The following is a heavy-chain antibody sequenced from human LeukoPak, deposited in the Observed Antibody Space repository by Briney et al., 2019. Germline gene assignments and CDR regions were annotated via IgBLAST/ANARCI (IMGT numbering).Heavy chain of an antibody. Sequence: GGSLRLSCAASGFIFSSYAMSWVRQAPGKGLQWVSTISGSGGSTYYADSVKGRFTISRDNSKNTVYLQMNSLRAEDTAVYYCAKDHTYYYDSSGYFSDYWGQGTLVTVSS. CDR3: AKDHTYYYDSSGYFSDY. CDR2: ISGSGGST. D-gene: IGHD3-22*01. CDR1: GFIFSSYA. V-gene: IGHV3-23*01. J-gene: IGHJ4*02.